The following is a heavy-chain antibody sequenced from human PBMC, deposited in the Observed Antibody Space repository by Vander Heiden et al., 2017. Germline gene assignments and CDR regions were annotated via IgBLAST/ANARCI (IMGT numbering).Heavy chain of an antibody. D-gene: IGHD6-19*01. CDR1: GFTFSRSW. V-gene: IGHV3-7*01. J-gene: IGHJ4*02. CDR2: IKQDGSEK. CDR3: ARPNAVAAFDY. Sequence: EVQLVGSGGGLVQPGGSLRLSCAGSGFTFSRSWMNWVRQAPGKGLEWVANIKQDGSEKYYVDSVKGRFTISRDNAKNSLYLQMNSLRAEDTAVYYCARPNAVAAFDYWGQGTLVTVSS.